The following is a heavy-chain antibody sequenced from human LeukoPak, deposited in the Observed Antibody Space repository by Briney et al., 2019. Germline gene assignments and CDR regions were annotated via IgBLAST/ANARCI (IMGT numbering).Heavy chain of an antibody. D-gene: IGHD5-24*01. CDR2: ISYDGSNK. CDR1: GFTFSSYG. J-gene: IGHJ4*02. V-gene: IGHV3-30*18. CDR3: AKGLQMGD. Sequence: GRSLRLSCAASGFTFSSYGMHWVRQAPGKGLEWVAVISYDGSNKYYADSVKGRFTISRDNSKNTLYLQMNSLRAEDTAVYYCAKGLQMGDWGQGTLVTVSS.